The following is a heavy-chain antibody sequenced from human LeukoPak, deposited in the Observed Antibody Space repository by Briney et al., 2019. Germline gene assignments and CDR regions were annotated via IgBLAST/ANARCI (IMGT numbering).Heavy chain of an antibody. CDR2: INHSGST. CDR3: ARKCGGGSGYNY. Sequence: SETLSLTCAVYGGSFSAYYWSWIRQPPGKGLEWIGEINHSGSTNYNPSLKSRVTISIDTSKNQFSLKLSSVTAADTAVYYCARKCGGGSGYNYWRQGTLVTVSS. CDR1: GGSFSAYY. V-gene: IGHV4-34*01. D-gene: IGHD2-15*01. J-gene: IGHJ4*02.